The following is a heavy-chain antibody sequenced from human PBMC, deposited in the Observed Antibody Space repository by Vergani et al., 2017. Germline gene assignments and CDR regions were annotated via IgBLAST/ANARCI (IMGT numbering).Heavy chain of an antibody. CDR1: GFSFPGYA. CDR3: ARDPRGYGGDPEDYYYGMDV. J-gene: IGHJ6*02. CDR2: ISGSGGST. D-gene: IGHD2-21*02. Sequence: EVQLLESGGGLVQPGGSLRLSCEASGFSFPGYAMSWVRQAPGKGLEWVSAISGSGGSTYYADSVKGRFTISRDNSKNTLYLQMNSLRAEDTAVYYCARDPRGYGGDPEDYYYGMDVWGQGTTVTVSS. V-gene: IGHV3-23*01.